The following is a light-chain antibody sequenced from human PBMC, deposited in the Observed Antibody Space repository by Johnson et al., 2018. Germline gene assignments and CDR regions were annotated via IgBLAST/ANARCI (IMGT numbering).Light chain of an antibody. CDR3: GTWDSRLSAGNV. V-gene: IGLV1-51*02. J-gene: IGLJ1*01. CDR1: SSNIGNNY. CDR2: ENN. Sequence: QSVLTQPPSVSAAPGQKVTISCSGSSSNIGNNYVSWYQQLPGTAPKLLIYENNKRPSGIPDRFSGSKSGTSATLGITGLQNGDEADYYCGTWDSRLSAGNVFGTATKVTVL.